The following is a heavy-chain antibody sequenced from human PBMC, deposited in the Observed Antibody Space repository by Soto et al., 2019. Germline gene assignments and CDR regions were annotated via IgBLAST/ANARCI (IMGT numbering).Heavy chain of an antibody. D-gene: IGHD5-12*01. CDR2: INPSLGRT. Sequence: ASVKVSCKASGYSLTSNHMHWVRQAPGQGLEWMGIINPSLGRTNYAQKFQGRVAMTWDTSTSTFYMELSSLRSDDTAVYFRARAPYSSTSFFFDHWGQGTLVTV. CDR3: ARAPYSSTSFFFDH. CDR1: GYSLTSNH. J-gene: IGHJ4*02. V-gene: IGHV1-46*01.